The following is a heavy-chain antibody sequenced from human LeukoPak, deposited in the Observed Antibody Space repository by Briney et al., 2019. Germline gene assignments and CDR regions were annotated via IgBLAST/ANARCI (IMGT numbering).Heavy chain of an antibody. CDR3: AKSGSGWTYYFDF. V-gene: IGHV3-23*01. CDR2: ISGSGGST. Sequence: GGSLRLSCAASGFTFSSYAMSWVRQAPGKGLEWVSAISGSGGSTYYADSVQGRFTISRDNSKNTLYLQMNSLRAEDTAVYYCAKSGSGWTYYFDFWGQGTLVTVSS. CDR1: GFTFSSYA. D-gene: IGHD6-19*01. J-gene: IGHJ4*02.